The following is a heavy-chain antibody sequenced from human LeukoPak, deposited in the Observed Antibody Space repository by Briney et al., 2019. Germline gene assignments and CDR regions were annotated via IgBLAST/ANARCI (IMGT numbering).Heavy chain of an antibody. V-gene: IGHV3-74*03. CDR2: INGDGGTT. CDR3: ARSNNYGFDY. D-gene: IGHD5-24*01. CDR1: GFTFRSYW. J-gene: IGHJ4*02. Sequence: RGSLRLSCAASGFTFRSYWMHSVRHAPRKGLVWVSHINGDGGTTTYADSVKGRFTISRDNAKNTLYLQMNSLRAEDTAVFYCARSNNYGFDYWGQGTLVTVSS.